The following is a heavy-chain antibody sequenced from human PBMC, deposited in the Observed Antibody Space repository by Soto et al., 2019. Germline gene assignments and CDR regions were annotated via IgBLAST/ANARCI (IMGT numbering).Heavy chain of an antibody. Sequence: EVQLVESGGGLVQPGGSLRLSCAASGFTFSSYDMHWVRQATGKGLEWVSAIGTAGDTYYPGSVKGRFTISRENAKNSLYLKINRGGAEDAAVYYWERETTAVGTSAFFDFWGKGTMVTVSS. V-gene: IGHV3-13*01. D-gene: IGHD6-13*01. J-gene: IGHJ3*01. CDR3: ERETTAVGTSAFFDF. CDR1: GFTFSSYD. CDR2: IGTAGDT.